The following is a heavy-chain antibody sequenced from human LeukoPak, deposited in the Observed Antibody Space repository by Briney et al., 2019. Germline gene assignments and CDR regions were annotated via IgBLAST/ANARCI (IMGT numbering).Heavy chain of an antibody. J-gene: IGHJ6*03. CDR3: ASLSTDYDFWSGPYYYYYMDV. V-gene: IGHV4-38-2*02. CDR2: LFHSGTI. CDR1: NYSISSDYY. D-gene: IGHD3-3*01. Sequence: TSSETLSLTCTVSNYSISSDYYWGWIRQPPGKGLEWIGSLFHSGTIYYTPSLKSRVTTSVDTSNNRFSLKLMSVTAADTAVYYCASLSTDYDFWSGPYYYYYMDVWGKGTTVTVSS.